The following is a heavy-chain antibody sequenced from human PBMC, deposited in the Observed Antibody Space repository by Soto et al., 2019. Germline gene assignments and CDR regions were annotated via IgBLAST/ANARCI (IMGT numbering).Heavy chain of an antibody. J-gene: IGHJ6*02. CDR3: ARVLPTYYNYAMDV. CDR2: IYSGSST. CDR1: GFTVSSNY. Sequence: PGGSLRLSCAASGFTVSSNYMSWVRQAPGKGLEWVSVIYSGSSTYYGDSVKGRFTISRDNSKNTLFLQMNSLRAEDTAVYYCARVLPTYYNYAMDVWGQGTMVTVSS. V-gene: IGHV3-53*01.